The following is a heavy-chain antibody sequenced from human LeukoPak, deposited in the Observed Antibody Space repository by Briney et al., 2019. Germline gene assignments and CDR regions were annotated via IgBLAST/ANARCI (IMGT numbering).Heavy chain of an antibody. D-gene: IGHD3-10*01. V-gene: IGHV3-21*06. CDR2: ITGSGPYM. J-gene: IGHJ4*02. CDR1: GFTFSTFA. Sequence: GGSLRLSCAASGFTFSTFAMHWVRLSPGKGLEWVSSITGSGPYMLYADSVKHRFTISRDNTKDLLYLEMNSLRAEDTAMYFCVRDVGAVRGEVYFDYWGQGTLVTVSS. CDR3: VRDVGAVRGEVYFDY.